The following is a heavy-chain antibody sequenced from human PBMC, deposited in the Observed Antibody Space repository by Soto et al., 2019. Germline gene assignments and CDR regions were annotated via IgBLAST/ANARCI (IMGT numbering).Heavy chain of an antibody. CDR3: ARHGGSYGYYFAY. D-gene: IGHD1-26*01. J-gene: IGHJ4*02. CDR2: ISSSGSTI. V-gene: IGHV3-48*03. Sequence: EVQLVESGGGLGQPGGSLRLSCAASGFTFSSYEMNWVRQAPGKGLEWVSYISSSGSTIYYADSVKGRFTISRDNAKNSLYLQMNRLRAEDTAVYYCARHGGSYGYYFAYWGQGTLVTVSS. CDR1: GFTFSSYE.